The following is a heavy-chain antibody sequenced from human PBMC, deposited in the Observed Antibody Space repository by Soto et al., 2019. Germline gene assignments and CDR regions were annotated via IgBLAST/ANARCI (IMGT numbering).Heavy chain of an antibody. J-gene: IGHJ6*03. V-gene: IGHV4-39*01. CDR1: GGSISSSSYY. CDR3: ARSSYSEEGFLEWLSNYYYYMDV. Sequence: SETLSLTCTVSGGSISSSSYYWGWIRQPPGKGLEWIGSIYYSGSTYYNPSLKSRVTISVDTSKNQFSLKLSSVTAADTAVYYCARSSYSEEGFLEWLSNYYYYMDVWGKGTTVTVSS. CDR2: IYYSGST. D-gene: IGHD3-3*01.